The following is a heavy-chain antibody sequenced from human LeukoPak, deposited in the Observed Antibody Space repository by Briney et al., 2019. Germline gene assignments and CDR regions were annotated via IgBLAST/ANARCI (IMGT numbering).Heavy chain of an antibody. Sequence: GGSLRLSCAASGFTLSSYGMHWVRQAPGKGLEWVAFIRYDGSNKYYADSVKGRFTISRDNSKNTLYLHVNSLRPEDTAVYYCAKGSGYEAKYYYYYMDVWGKGTTVTISS. D-gene: IGHD5-12*01. CDR2: IRYDGSNK. V-gene: IGHV3-30*02. J-gene: IGHJ6*03. CDR3: AKGSGYEAKYYYYYMDV. CDR1: GFTLSSYG.